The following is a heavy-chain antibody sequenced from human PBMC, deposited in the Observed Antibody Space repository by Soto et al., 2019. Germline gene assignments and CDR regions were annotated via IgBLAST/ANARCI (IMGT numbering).Heavy chain of an antibody. CDR3: ARDQRDSSGSDAFDI. CDR2: IIPIFGTA. CDR1: GGSFSSYA. D-gene: IGHD3-22*01. V-gene: IGHV1-69*06. Sequence: GASVKVSCKASGGSFSSYAISWVRQAPGQGLEWMGGIIPIFGTANYAQKFQGRVTITADKSTSTAYMELSSLRSEDTAVYYCARDQRDSSGSDAFDIWGQGTMVTVSS. J-gene: IGHJ3*02.